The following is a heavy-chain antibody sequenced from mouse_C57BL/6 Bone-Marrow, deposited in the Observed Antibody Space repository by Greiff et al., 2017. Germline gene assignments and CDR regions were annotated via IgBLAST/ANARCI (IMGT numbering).Heavy chain of an antibody. CDR1: GFSLTSYG. CDR2: LWSGGST. V-gene: IGHV2-2*01. Sequence: QVQLQQSGPGLVQPSQSLSITCTVSGFSLTSYGVHWVRQSPGKGLEWLGVLWSGGSTDYNAAFISRLSISKDNSKSQVFFKMNSLQADDTAIDYCDRGDYYGSPFDYWGQGTTLTVSS. J-gene: IGHJ2*01. D-gene: IGHD1-1*01. CDR3: DRGDYYGSPFDY.